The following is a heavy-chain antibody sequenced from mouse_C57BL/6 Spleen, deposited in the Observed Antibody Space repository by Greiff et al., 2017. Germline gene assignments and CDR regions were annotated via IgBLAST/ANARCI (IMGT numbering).Heavy chain of an antibody. Sequence: QVQLQQPGAELVRPGTSVKLSCKASGYTFTSYWMHWVKQRPGQGLEWIGVIDPSDSYTNYNQKFKGKATLTVDTSSSTAYMQLSSLTSEDSAVXYCARSYYYGSSYAMDYWGQGTSVTVSS. V-gene: IGHV1-59*01. D-gene: IGHD1-1*01. CDR2: IDPSDSYT. CDR3: ARSYYYGSSYAMDY. CDR1: GYTFTSYW. J-gene: IGHJ4*01.